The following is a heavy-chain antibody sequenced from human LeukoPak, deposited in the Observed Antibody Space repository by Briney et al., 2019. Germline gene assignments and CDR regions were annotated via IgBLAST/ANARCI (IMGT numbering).Heavy chain of an antibody. Sequence: PGGSLRLSCAASGFTFSSYSMNWVRQAPGKGLEWVSSISSSSSYIYYADSVKGRFTISRDNAKNSLYLQMNSLRAEDTAVYYCATQGIAVAGLFDYWGQGTLVTVSS. CDR2: ISSSSSYI. D-gene: IGHD6-19*01. CDR1: GFTFSSYS. CDR3: ATQGIAVAGLFDY. V-gene: IGHV3-21*04. J-gene: IGHJ4*02.